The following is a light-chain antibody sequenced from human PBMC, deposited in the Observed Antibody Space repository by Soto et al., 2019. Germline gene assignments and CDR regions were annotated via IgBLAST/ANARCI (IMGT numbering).Light chain of an antibody. CDR2: KAS. V-gene: IGKV1-5*03. Sequence: DIQMTQSPSTLSGSVGDRVTITCRASQTISSWLAWYQQKPGKAPKLLIYKASTLKSGVPSRFSGSGSGTEFTLTISSLRPEDFATYYCQQSYSIPFTFGPGTKVDIK. J-gene: IGKJ3*01. CDR1: QTISSW. CDR3: QQSYSIPFT.